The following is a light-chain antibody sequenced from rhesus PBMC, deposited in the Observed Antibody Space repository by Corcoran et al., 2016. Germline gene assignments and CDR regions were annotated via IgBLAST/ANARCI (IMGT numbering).Light chain of an antibody. J-gene: IGKJ2*01. V-gene: IGKV3-35*01. CDR2: DSS. CDR1: QSVSS. Sequence: IVLTQSPATLSLSPGEGGTLSCRASQSVSSLAWYQQKPGQAPRLLIYDSSNRATGIPVRFSGSGSGTEFTLTISSLEPEDGGVYFCHQYSNWPRFGQGTKVEIK. CDR3: HQYSNWPR.